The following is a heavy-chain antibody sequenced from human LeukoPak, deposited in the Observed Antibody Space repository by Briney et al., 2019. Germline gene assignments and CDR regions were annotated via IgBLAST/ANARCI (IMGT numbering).Heavy chain of an antibody. CDR3: ARGWQLGGDLGDAFDI. Sequence: ASVKVSCKTSGGTFSSYTITCVRQAPGQGLEWMGGIIPIFGTTNYAQKFQGRVTITADESTSTAYMELSSLRSEDTAVYYCARGWQLGGDLGDAFDIWGQGTMVTVSS. D-gene: IGHD2-21*01. J-gene: IGHJ3*02. CDR1: GGTFSSYT. V-gene: IGHV1-69*01. CDR2: IIPIFGTT.